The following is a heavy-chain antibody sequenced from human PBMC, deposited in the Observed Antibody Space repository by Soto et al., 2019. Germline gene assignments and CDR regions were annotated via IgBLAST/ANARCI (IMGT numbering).Heavy chain of an antibody. Sequence: GGSLRLSCAASGFTFSSYTMSWVRQAPGKGLEWVAFITSGSDYIYYADSVKGRFTISRDDANNSLFLQMSSLRAEDTAVYYCTREHAVTIFRRGQRGSFDNWSQGTLVTVSS. CDR3: TREHAVTIFRRGQRGSFDN. D-gene: IGHD3-9*01. J-gene: IGHJ4*02. V-gene: IGHV3-21*01. CDR2: ITSGSDYI. CDR1: GFTFSSYT.